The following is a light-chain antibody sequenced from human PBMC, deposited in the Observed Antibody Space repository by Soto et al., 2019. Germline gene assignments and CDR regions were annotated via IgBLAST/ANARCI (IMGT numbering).Light chain of an antibody. CDR3: QQYDTSPPT. V-gene: IGKV1-27*01. CDR1: QSISSY. Sequence: DIQMTQSPSSVSASVGDRVTITCRASQSISSYLNWYQQKPGKAPKFLIYAASALQPGVPSRFSGSGSGTDFTLTISRLEPEDFAVYYCQQYDTSPPTFGGGTKVDIK. J-gene: IGKJ4*01. CDR2: AAS.